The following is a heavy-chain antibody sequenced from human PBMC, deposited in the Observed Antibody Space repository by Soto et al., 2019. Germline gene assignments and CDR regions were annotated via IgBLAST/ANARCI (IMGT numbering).Heavy chain of an antibody. D-gene: IGHD1-1*01. J-gene: IGHJ4*02. V-gene: IGHV3-23*01. CDR2: ISGTGGAT. CDR1: GFTFVNYP. CDR3: ARVNDWDDIAFAF. Sequence: EVQMLDSGGGVVQPGRSLRLSCTASGFTFVNYPVAWVRQAPGKGLECVSAISGTGGATYYADYVKGRFTISRDNSKNTLYLQMNNVRVEDTAVYYCARVNDWDDIAFAFWGQGTLVTVSS.